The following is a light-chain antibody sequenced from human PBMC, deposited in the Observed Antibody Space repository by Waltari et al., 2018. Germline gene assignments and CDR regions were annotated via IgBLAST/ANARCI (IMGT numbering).Light chain of an antibody. J-gene: IGKJ3*01. CDR1: QSFSSTF. Sequence: IVLTQSPGTLSLSPGERATLSCRASQSFSSTFLAWYQQRPGQAPRLLIYGTSNRATGIPDRFSGSGSGTDFTLTISRLEPEDFAVYYCQQYDSSPSIYTFGPGTKVDVK. V-gene: IGKV3-20*01. CDR3: QQYDSSPSIYT. CDR2: GTS.